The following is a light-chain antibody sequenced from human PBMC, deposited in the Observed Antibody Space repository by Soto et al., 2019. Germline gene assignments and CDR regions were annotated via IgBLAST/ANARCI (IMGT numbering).Light chain of an antibody. Sequence: QSALTQPASVSGSPGQSITIPCTGTSSDVGGYNYVSWYQHHPGKAPKLIIYDVTNRPSGVSNPFSGSKSGNTASLTISGLQPEDEADYYCSSYTTSNTRQLVFGTGTKVTVL. CDR1: SSDVGGYNY. CDR2: DVT. V-gene: IGLV2-14*03. CDR3: SSYTTSNTRQLV. J-gene: IGLJ1*01.